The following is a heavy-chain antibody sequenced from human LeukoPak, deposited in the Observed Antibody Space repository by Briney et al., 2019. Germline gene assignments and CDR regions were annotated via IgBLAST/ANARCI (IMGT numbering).Heavy chain of an antibody. Sequence: SVKVSCKASGGTFSSYAISWVRQAPGQGLEWMGRIIPILGIANYAQKFQGRVTITADKSTSTAYMELSSLRSEDTAVYYCASRMLRGVTYYFDYWGQGTLVTVSS. CDR2: IIPILGIA. CDR3: ASRMLRGVTYYFDY. V-gene: IGHV1-69*04. J-gene: IGHJ4*02. CDR1: GGTFSSYA. D-gene: IGHD3-10*01.